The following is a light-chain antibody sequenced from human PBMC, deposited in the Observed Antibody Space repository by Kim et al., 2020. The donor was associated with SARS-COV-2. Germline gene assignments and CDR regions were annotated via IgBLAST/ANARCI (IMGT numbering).Light chain of an antibody. CDR1: QSVSSSY. V-gene: IGKV3-20*01. J-gene: IGKJ5*01. CDR2: GAS. CDR3: QQYGRSPQAIT. Sequence: EIVLTQSPGTLSLSPGERATLSCRASQSVSSSYLAWYQQKPGQAPRLLIYGASSRATGIPDRFSGSGSGTDFTLTISRLEPEDFAVYYCQQYGRSPQAITFGQGTRLEIK.